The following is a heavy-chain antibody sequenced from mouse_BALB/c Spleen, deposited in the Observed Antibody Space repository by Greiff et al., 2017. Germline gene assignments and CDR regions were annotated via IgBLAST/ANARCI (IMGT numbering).Heavy chain of an antibody. Sequence: VQLQQSGAELMKPGASVKISCKATGYTFSSYWIEWVKQRPGHGLEWIGEILPGSGSTNYNEKFKGKATFTADTSSNTAYMQLSSLTSEDSAVYYCARGGTRGYFDVWGAGTTVTVSS. CDR3: ARGGTRGYFDV. D-gene: IGHD1-1*01. J-gene: IGHJ1*01. CDR2: ILPGSGST. CDR1: GYTFSSYW. V-gene: IGHV1-9*01.